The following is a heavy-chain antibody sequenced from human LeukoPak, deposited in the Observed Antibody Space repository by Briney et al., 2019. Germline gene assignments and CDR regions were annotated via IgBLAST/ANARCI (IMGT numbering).Heavy chain of an antibody. CDR1: GDSMNNNNFY. V-gene: IGHV4-39*07. D-gene: IGHD6-19*01. CDR2: IHYSGST. J-gene: IGHJ4*02. CDR3: GRARAVAGPDY. Sequence: SETLSLTCSVSGDSMNNNNFYWGWIRQPPGKGLEWIGSIHYSGSTYYNPSLKRRVTMSLDTSKNQFSLNLRSVTAADTAVYYCGRARAVAGPDYWGQGTLVTVSS.